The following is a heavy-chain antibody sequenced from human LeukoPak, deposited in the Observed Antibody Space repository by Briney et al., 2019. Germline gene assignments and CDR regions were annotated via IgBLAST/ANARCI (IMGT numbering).Heavy chain of an antibody. D-gene: IGHD4-17*01. Sequence: GGSLRLSCAASGFTFSSYAMSWVRQAPGKGLEWVSAISGSGGSTCYADSVKGWFTISRDNSKNTLYLQMNSLRAEDTAVYYCAKGFDYGDYAATNFDYWGQGTLVTVSS. CDR1: GFTFSSYA. CDR2: ISGSGGST. CDR3: AKGFDYGDYAATNFDY. V-gene: IGHV3-23*01. J-gene: IGHJ4*02.